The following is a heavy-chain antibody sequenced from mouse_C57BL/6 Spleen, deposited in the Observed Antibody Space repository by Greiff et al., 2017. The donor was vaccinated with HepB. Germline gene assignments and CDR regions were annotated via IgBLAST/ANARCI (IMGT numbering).Heavy chain of an antibody. CDR2: ISGGGGNT. D-gene: IGHD1-1*01. V-gene: IGHV5-9*01. CDR1: GFTFSSYT. J-gene: IGHJ1*03. CDR3: ASLISRGYFDV. Sequence: EVKVVESGGGLVKPGGSLKLSCAASGFTFSSYTMSWVRQTPEKTLEWVATISGGGGNTYYPDSVKGRFTISRDNAKNTLYLQMSSLRSEDTALYYCASLISRGYFDVWGTGTTVTVSS.